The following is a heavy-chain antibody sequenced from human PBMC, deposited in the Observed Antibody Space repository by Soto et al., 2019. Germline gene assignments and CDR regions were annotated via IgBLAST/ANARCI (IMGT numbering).Heavy chain of an antibody. CDR2: INPNSGAT. CDR3: ATYTGVVTYLCDWDVDL. Sequence: QVQLVQSGAELQKPGASVNVSCKASGYSFTDYYLHWVRQAPGQGLEWMGWINPNSGATKFAQKFQGRVAMTRDTSINTAYMELTRLTSDDTALYYCATYTGVVTYLCDWDVDLWGRGTMVTVSS. V-gene: IGHV1-2*02. J-gene: IGHJ2*01. CDR1: GYSFTDYY. D-gene: IGHD2-21*02.